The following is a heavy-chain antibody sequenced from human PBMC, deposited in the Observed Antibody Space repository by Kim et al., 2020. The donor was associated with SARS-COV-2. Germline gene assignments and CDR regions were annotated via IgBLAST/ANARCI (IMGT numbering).Heavy chain of an antibody. CDR1: GYTFTGYY. V-gene: IGHV1-2*06. Sequence: ASVKVSCKASGYTFTGYYMHWVRQAPGQGLEWMGRINPNSGGTNYAQKFQGRVTMTRDTSISTAYMELSRLRSDDTAVYYCARGGSDFWSTLGGRAALDYWGQGTLVTVSS. J-gene: IGHJ4*02. D-gene: IGHD3-3*01. CDR3: ARGGSDFWSTLGGRAALDY. CDR2: INPNSGGT.